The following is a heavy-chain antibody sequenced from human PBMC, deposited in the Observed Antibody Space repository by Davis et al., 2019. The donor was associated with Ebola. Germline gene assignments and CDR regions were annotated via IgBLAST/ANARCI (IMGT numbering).Heavy chain of an antibody. CDR2: ISSGGRTI. D-gene: IGHD2-8*01. CDR3: ATVRGVCTDGVCSPYWYFDL. V-gene: IGHV3-48*02. CDR1: GLIFNNYW. J-gene: IGHJ2*01. Sequence: GGSLRLSCAASGLIFNNYWMSWVRQAPGKGLEWVSYISSGGRTIYYADSVTGRFTISRDNAKKSLYLQMSSLRDEDTAVYYCATVRGVCTDGVCSPYWYFDLWGRGTLVTVSS.